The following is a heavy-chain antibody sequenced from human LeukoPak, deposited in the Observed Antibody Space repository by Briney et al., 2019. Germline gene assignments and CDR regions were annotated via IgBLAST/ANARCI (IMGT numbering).Heavy chain of an antibody. CDR2: ISGSGRTI. Sequence: GGSLRLSCAAPGFTFSSYEMTWVRQAPGKGLEWVSYISGSGRTIYYADSVKGRFTISRDNAKKSLYLQMNSLRAEDTAVYYCAREESGAKSALDYWGQGTLVTVSS. J-gene: IGHJ4*02. D-gene: IGHD4/OR15-4a*01. V-gene: IGHV3-48*03. CDR3: AREESGAKSALDY. CDR1: GFTFSSYE.